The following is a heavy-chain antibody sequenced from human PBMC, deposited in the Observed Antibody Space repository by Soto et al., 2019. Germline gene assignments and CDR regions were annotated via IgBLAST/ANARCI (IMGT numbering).Heavy chain of an antibody. Sequence: QVQLQQWGAGLLKPSETLSLTCAVYGGSFSGYYWSWIRQPPGKGLEWIGEINHSGSTNYNPSLKRRVTISVDTSKNQFSLKLSSVTAADTAVYYCARTRRITIFGVVIKPDYFDYWGQGTLVTVSS. V-gene: IGHV4-34*01. CDR1: GGSFSGYY. J-gene: IGHJ4*02. CDR3: ARTRRITIFGVVIKPDYFDY. D-gene: IGHD3-3*01. CDR2: INHSGST.